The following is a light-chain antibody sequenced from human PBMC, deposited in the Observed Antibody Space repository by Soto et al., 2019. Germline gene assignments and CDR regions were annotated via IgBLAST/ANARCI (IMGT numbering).Light chain of an antibody. CDR3: QQYDVSQGYT. Sequence: EIVLTQSPGTLSLSPGERATLSCRASQSVVSSYLVWYQQKPGQAPRLLIYGASSRASGIPDRFSGSGSGTAFTLTISRLEPEDFAVYYCQQYDVSQGYTFGQGTELEIK. J-gene: IGKJ2*01. CDR2: GAS. V-gene: IGKV3-20*01. CDR1: QSVVSSY.